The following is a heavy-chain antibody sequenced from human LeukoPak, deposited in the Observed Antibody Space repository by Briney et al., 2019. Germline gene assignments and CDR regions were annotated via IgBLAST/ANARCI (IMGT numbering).Heavy chain of an antibody. CDR3: ARYKAGYYGSGSYYGY. CDR1: GGTFSSYA. D-gene: IGHD3-10*01. CDR2: IIPIFGTA. V-gene: IGHV1-69*13. J-gene: IGHJ4*02. Sequence: SVKVSCKASGGTFSSYAISWVRQAPGQGLEWTGGIIPIFGTANYAQKFQGRVTITADESTSTAYMELSSLRSEDTAVYYCARYKAGYYGSGSYYGYWGQGTLGTVSS.